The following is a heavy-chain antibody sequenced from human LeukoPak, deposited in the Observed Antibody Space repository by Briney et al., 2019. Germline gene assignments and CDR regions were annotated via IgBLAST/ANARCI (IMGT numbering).Heavy chain of an antibody. CDR3: ARDIYYDILTGPRYAFDI. V-gene: IGHV1-18*01. CDR2: ISAYNGNT. D-gene: IGHD3-9*01. J-gene: IGHJ3*02. CDR1: GYTFTSYG. Sequence: ASVNVSCKASGYTFTSYGISWVRQAPGQGLEWMGWISAYNGNTNYAQKLQGRVTMTTDTSTSTAYMELRSLRSDDTAVYYCARDIYYDILTGPRYAFDIWGQGTMVTVSS.